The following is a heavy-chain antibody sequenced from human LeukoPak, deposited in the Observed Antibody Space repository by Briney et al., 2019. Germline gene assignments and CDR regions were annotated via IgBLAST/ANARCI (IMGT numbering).Heavy chain of an antibody. CDR2: MNPNSGNT. D-gene: IGHD2-15*01. CDR1: GYTFTSYD. V-gene: IGHV1-8*01. CDR3: ARDPQGYCSGGSCYSAY. Sequence: AASVKVSCKASGYTFTSYDINWVRQATGQGLERMGWMNPNSGNTHYTQKFPGRVTMTRNTSITTAYLEMSSLRSEATAVYYCARDPQGYCSGGSCYSAYWGQGTLVTVSS. J-gene: IGHJ4*02.